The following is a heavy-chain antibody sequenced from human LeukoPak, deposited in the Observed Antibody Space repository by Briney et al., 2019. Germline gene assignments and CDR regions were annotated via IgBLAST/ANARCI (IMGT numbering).Heavy chain of an antibody. V-gene: IGHV4-59*12. CDR2: INCDGTT. D-gene: IGHD3-16*01. CDR3: ARLNSRGGEALHFDS. CDR1: GGSLSSYY. J-gene: IGHJ4*02. Sequence: SGTLSLTCRVSGGSLSSYYWGWIRQPPGKGLELIWYINCDGTTNYDSSLQSRVVISLDTSKIQFSLRLYSETAADTALYFCARLNSRGGEALHFDSWGQGTLVTVSS.